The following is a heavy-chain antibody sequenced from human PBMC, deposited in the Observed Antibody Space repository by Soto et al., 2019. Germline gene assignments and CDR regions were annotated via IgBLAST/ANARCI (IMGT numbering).Heavy chain of an antibody. J-gene: IGHJ4*02. CDR2: FDPEDGET. CDR3: ATCNTNRVLHTY. D-gene: IGHD3-10*01. V-gene: IGHV1-24*01. Sequence: ASVKVSCKVSGYTLTELSMHWVRQAPGKGLEWMGGFDPEDGETIYAQKFQGRVTMTEDTSTDTAYMELSSLRSEDTAVYYCATCNTNRVLHTYWGQGTLVTVSS. CDR1: GYTLTELS.